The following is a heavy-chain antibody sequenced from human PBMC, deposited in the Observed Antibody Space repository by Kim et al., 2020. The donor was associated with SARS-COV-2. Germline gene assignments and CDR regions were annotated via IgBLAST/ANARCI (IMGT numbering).Heavy chain of an antibody. CDR1: GFTVSSNY. CDR2: IYSGGST. CDR3: ARVPAEPEYYGMDV. V-gene: IGHV3-53*01. Sequence: GGSLRLSCAASGFTVSSNYMSWVRQAPGKGLEWVSVIYSGGSTYYADSVKGRFTISRDNSKNTLYLQMNSLRAEDTAVYYCARVPAEPEYYGMDVWGQGTTVTVSS. J-gene: IGHJ6*02.